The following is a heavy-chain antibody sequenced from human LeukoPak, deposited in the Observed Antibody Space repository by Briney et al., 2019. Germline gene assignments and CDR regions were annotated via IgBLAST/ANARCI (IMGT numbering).Heavy chain of an antibody. CDR2: ISGSGGST. CDR3: ARVHYGSGSYFLYYYYYMDV. V-gene: IGHV3-23*01. D-gene: IGHD3-10*01. Sequence: GGTLRLSCAASGFTFSSYGMSWVRQAPGKGLEWVSAISGSGGSTYYADSVKGRFTISRGNSKNTLYLQMNSLRAEDTAVYYCARVHYGSGSYFLYYYYYMDVWGKGTTVTISS. J-gene: IGHJ6*03. CDR1: GFTFSSYG.